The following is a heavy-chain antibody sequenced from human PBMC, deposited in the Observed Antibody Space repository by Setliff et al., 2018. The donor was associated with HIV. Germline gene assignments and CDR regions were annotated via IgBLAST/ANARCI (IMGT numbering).Heavy chain of an antibody. CDR3: ARAGSYGWDY. V-gene: IGHV4-61*10. D-gene: IGHD5-18*01. J-gene: IGHJ4*02. CDR2: IYITGST. Sequence: SETLSLTCGVSGGSINRGTYYWTWIRQSAGKGLEWIGHIYITGSTDYNPSLKSRLTISVDTSKNQVSLKLSSVTAADTAVYYCARAGSYGWDYWGQGTLVTVSS. CDR1: GGSINRGTYY.